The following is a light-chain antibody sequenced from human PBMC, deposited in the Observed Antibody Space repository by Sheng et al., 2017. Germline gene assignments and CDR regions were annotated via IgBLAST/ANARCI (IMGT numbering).Light chain of an antibody. CDR2: WAS. CDR3: QQYYSTPWT. Sequence: DIVMTQSPDSLAVSLGERATINCKSSQSVLYSSNNKNYLAWYQQKPGQPPKLLIYWASTRESGVPDRFSGSGSGTDFTLTISSLQAEDVAVYYCQQYYSTPWTFGQGTNGGNQT. V-gene: IGKV4-1*01. J-gene: IGKJ1*01. CDR1: QSVLYSSNNKNY.